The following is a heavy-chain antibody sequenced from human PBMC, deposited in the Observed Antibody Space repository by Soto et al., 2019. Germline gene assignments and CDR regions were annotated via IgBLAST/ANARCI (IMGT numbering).Heavy chain of an antibody. CDR2: INPSSGRT. CDR1: GYILTTYS. V-gene: IGHV1-46*01. D-gene: IGHD6-25*01. J-gene: IGHJ6*02. CDR3: ARDRGARLLRSGMDV. Sequence: QVQLVQSGAEVKKPGASVKVSCKASGYILTTYSMHWVRQAPGQGLEWMGVINPSSGRTSYAPKCQGRVTMTGDTTTSAVYMELSSIRPEDTAGYYCARDRGARLLRSGMDVWGQGTTVTVSS.